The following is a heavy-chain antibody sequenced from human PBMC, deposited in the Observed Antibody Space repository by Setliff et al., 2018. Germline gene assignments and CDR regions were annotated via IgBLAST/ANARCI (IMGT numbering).Heavy chain of an antibody. Sequence: LRLSCAASGFTFSNYRMNWVRQAPGKGLEWISYISSSSTPIYYADSVKGRFTISRDNAKISLYLQMSSLRAEDTAVYYCARGPIVVKGYYYYYGMDVWGQGTTVTVSS. CDR3: ARGPIVVKGYYYYYGMDV. D-gene: IGHD3-22*01. CDR1: GFTFSNYR. CDR2: ISSSSTPI. V-gene: IGHV3-48*04. J-gene: IGHJ6*02.